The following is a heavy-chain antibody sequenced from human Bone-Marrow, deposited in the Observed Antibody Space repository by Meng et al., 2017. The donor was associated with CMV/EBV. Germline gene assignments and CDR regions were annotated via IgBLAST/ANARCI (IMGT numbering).Heavy chain of an antibody. J-gene: IGHJ6*02. D-gene: IGHD6-6*01. CDR2: ISYDGSNK. V-gene: IGHV3-30*04. CDR1: GFTFSSYA. CDR3: ARDKAPPGSSSGYYYYGMDV. Sequence: GESLKISCAASGFTFSSYAMHWVRQAPGKGLEWVAVISYDGSNKYYADSVKGRFTISRDNSKNTLYLQMNSLRAEDTAVYYCARDKAPPGSSSGYYYYGMDVWGQGTTVTVSS.